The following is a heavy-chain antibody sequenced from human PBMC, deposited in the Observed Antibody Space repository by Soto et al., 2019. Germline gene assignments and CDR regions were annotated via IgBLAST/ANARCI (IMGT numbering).Heavy chain of an antibody. V-gene: IGHV1-69*13. J-gene: IGHJ4*02. CDR3: ARGPAYYYDGSDLGDY. CDR2: IIPIFGTA. CDR1: GGTFSSYA. Sequence: SVKVSCKASGGTFSSYAISWVRQAPGQGLEWMGGIIPIFGTANYAQKFQGRVTITADESTSTAYMELSSLRSEDTAVYYCARGPAYYYDGSDLGDYWGQGTLVTVSS. D-gene: IGHD3-22*01.